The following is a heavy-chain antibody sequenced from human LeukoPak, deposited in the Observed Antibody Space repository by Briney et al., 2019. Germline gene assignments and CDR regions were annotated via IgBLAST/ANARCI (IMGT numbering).Heavy chain of an antibody. CDR1: GGSISTYH. CDR2: IYYSGST. V-gene: IGHV4-59*01. J-gene: IGHJ6*03. D-gene: IGHD6-6*01. CDR3: ARVTYTIAARYYYYMDV. Sequence: PSETLSLTCTVSGGSISTYHWSWIRQPPGKGLEWIGYIYYSGSTNYIPSLKSRVTISVDTSKNQFSLKLSSVTAADTAVYYCARVTYTIAARYYYYMDVWGKGTTVTVSS.